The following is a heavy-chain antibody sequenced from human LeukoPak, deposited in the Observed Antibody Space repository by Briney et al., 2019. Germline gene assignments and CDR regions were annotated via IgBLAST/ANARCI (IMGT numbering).Heavy chain of an antibody. CDR3: ASGYCSSTSCYIYYMDV. CDR1: GFTFSSYW. J-gene: IGHJ6*03. V-gene: IGHV3-21*01. CDR2: ISSSSSYI. D-gene: IGHD2-2*03. Sequence: GGSLRLSCAASGFTFSSYWMSWVRQAPGKGLEWVSSISSSSSYIYYADSVKGRFTISRDNAKNSLYLQMNSLRAEDTAVYYCASGYCSSTSCYIYYMDVWGKGTTVTISS.